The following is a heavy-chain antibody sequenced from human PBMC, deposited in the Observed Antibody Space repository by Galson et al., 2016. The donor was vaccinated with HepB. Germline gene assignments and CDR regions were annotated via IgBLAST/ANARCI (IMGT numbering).Heavy chain of an antibody. CDR3: ASQGLQDCSGGSCQHTDAFDI. D-gene: IGHD2-15*01. Sequence: SETLSLTCIVSGGSISSSVYYWGWIRQPPGKGLEWIGSIYYSGNTYYNPSLKSRVTILVDTSRNQFSLRLNSVTAADAAVYYCASQGLQDCSGGSCQHTDAFDIWGQGTMVTVSS. CDR1: GGSISSSVYY. J-gene: IGHJ3*02. CDR2: IYYSGNT. V-gene: IGHV4-39*01.